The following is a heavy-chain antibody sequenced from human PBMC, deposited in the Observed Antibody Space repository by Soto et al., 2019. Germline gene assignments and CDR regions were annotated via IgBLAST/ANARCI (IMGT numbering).Heavy chain of an antibody. J-gene: IGHJ4*02. CDR1: GFTFDDYA. CDR2: ISWSGGAI. Sequence: SLRLSCAASGFTFDDYAMHWVRLVPGKGLEWVPGISWSGGAIDYADSVKGRFTISRDNAKNSLYLQMDSLIADDTALYYGPKDRGTADHFGHCSQGTLVTVSS. V-gene: IGHV3-9*01. D-gene: IGHD2-8*02. CDR3: PKDRGTADHFGH.